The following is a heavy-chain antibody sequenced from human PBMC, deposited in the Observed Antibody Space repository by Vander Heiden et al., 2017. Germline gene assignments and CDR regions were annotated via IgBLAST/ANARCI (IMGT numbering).Heavy chain of an antibody. J-gene: IGHJ4*02. V-gene: IGHV3-73*01. CDR1: GFTFSGSA. D-gene: IGHD3-22*01. Sequence: EVQLVESGGGLVQPGGSLKLSCAASGFTFSGSAMHWVRQASGKGLEWVGRIRSKDNRYATADAASVKGRFTISRDDSKNTAYMKMNSLKTEDTAVYDCTRQDYDHDYWGQGTLVTVSS. CDR2: IRSKDNRYAT. CDR3: TRQDYDHDY.